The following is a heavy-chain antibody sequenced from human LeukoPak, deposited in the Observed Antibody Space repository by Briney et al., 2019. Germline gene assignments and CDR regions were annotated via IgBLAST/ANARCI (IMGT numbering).Heavy chain of an antibody. Sequence: SETLSLTCAVSGGSITQNNWSWIRQPPGKGLEWIGEINHRGSTNYNPSLMGRVTISVDTSENHVSLKLTSVTAADTAVYYCARVGGPYRPLDYSGQGTLVTVS. V-gene: IGHV4-34*01. J-gene: IGHJ4*02. CDR1: GGSITQNN. CDR3: ARVGGPYRPLDY. D-gene: IGHD3-16*01. CDR2: INHRGST.